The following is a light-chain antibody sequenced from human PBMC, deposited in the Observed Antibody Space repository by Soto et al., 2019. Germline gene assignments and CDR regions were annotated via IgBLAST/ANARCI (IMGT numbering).Light chain of an antibody. J-gene: IGKJ4*01. V-gene: IGKV3-11*01. CDR1: QTVNNY. CDR2: DAS. Sequence: EIVLKQSPGTLSLSPGERATLSCRASQTVNNYLAWYQQKPGQAPRLVIYDASNRATGIPARFSGSGSGTDFTLTISSLEPEDSAVYCWQQRGNWPWHTFGGGTRVEIK. CDR3: QQRGNWPWHT.